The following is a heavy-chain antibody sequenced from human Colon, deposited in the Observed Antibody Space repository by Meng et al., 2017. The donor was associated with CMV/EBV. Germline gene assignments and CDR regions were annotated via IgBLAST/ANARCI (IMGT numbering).Heavy chain of an antibody. CDR1: GGSISRSSYY. CDR3: ARDLGRGSSWYGGMDV. Sequence: SETLSLTCTVSGGSISRSSYYWGWIRQPPGKGLEWIGSIYYGGSTYYNPSLKSRVTISVDTSKNQFSLKLSSVTAADTAVYYCARDLGRGSSWYGGMDVWGQGTTVTVSS. J-gene: IGHJ6*02. V-gene: IGHV4-39*07. CDR2: IYYGGST. D-gene: IGHD6-13*01.